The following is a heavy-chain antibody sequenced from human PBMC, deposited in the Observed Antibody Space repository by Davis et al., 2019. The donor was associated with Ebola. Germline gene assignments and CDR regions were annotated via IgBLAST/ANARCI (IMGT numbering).Heavy chain of an antibody. CDR1: GFTFSSYS. CDR3: AREKGYCSGGSCYSGIAVAVGDY. V-gene: IGHV3-21*01. D-gene: IGHD2-15*01. Sequence: GESLKISCAASGFTFSSYSMNWVRQAPGKGLEWVSSISSSSSYIYYADSVKGRFTITRDNAKNSLYLQMNSLRSEDTAVYYCAREKGYCSGGSCYSGIAVAVGDYWGQGTLVTVSS. CDR2: ISSSSSYI. J-gene: IGHJ4*02.